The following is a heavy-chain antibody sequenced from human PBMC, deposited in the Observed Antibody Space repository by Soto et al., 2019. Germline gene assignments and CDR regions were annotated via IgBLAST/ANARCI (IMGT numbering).Heavy chain of an antibody. V-gene: IGHV4-30-2*01. Sequence: SETLSLTCAVSGGSISSGGYSWSWFRQPLGKGLEWIGYIYHSGSTYYNPSLKSRVNISVDRSKNQFSLKLSSVTAADTAVYYCARHGPIAAAGTVFDYWGQGTLVTVSS. CDR1: GGSISSGGYS. CDR2: IYHSGST. J-gene: IGHJ4*02. D-gene: IGHD6-13*01. CDR3: ARHGPIAAAGTVFDY.